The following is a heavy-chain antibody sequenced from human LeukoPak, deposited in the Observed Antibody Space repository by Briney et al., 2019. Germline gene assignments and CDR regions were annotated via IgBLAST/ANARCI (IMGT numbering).Heavy chain of an antibody. D-gene: IGHD2-15*01. J-gene: IGHJ6*02. CDR3: ALYCRLSSNCGYYGMDV. CDR1: GGSINNYY. CDR2: VSFSGST. V-gene: IGHV4-59*08. Sequence: SETLSLTCIVSGGSINNYYWSWIRQPPGKGLEWVGEVSFSGSTNYNPSLTSRVTISADTSRNQFSLKLSSVTAADTAVYCCALYCRLSSNCGYYGMDVWGQGTTVTVSS.